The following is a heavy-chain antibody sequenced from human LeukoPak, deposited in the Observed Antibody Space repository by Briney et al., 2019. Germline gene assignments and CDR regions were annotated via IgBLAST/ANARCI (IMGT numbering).Heavy chain of an antibody. J-gene: IGHJ6*02. D-gene: IGHD4-17*01. CDR1: GFTFSSYA. Sequence: GASLRLSCVASGFTFSSYAMSWVRQAPGKGLEWISTISGGTTYYADSVKGRFTIARDNSRNTLYLQMNSLRAEDTAVYCCAKRYVPDDYGIYYYYAMDVWGQGTTVTVSS. CDR2: ISGGTT. V-gene: IGHV3-23*01. CDR3: AKRYVPDDYGIYYYYAMDV.